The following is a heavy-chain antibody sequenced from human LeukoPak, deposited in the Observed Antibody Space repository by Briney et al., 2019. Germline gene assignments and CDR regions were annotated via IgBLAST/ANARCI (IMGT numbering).Heavy chain of an antibody. CDR3: AKDRYSGYPESLGGFDP. V-gene: IGHV3-23*01. CDR2: ISGSGGST. Sequence: PGGFLRLSCAASGFTFSSYGMSWVRQAPGKGLEWVSAISGSGGSTYYADSVKGRFTISRDNSKNTLYLQMNSLRAEDTAVYYCAKDRYSGYPESLGGFDPWGQGTLVTVSS. D-gene: IGHD5-12*01. J-gene: IGHJ5*02. CDR1: GFTFSSYG.